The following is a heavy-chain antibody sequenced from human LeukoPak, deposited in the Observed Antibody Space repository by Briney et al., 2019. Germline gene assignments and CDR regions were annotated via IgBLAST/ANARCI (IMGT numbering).Heavy chain of an antibody. CDR1: GFTFSSYV. D-gene: IGHD3-22*01. V-gene: IGHV3-30*04. J-gene: IGHJ3*02. CDR2: ISYDGSNE. Sequence: GGSLRLSCAASGFTFSSYVMHWVRQAPGKGLEWVAIISYDGSNEYYADSVKGRFTISRDNSKNTLYLQMNSLRAEDTAVYYCARVLRYDNSGHDSFDIWGQGTMVTVSS. CDR3: ARVLRYDNSGHDSFDI.